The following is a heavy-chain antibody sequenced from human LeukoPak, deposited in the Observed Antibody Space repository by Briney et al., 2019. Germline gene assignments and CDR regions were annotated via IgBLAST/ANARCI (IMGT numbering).Heavy chain of an antibody. D-gene: IGHD2-2*01. CDR3: ARGGCSSTSCYYHYYMDV. CDR2: INPSGGST. CDR1: GYTFTSYY. Sequence: ASVKVSCKASGYTFTSYYMHWVRQAPGQGLEWMGIINPSGGSTSYAQKFQGRVTMTRDMSTSTVYMELSSLRSEDTAVYYCARGGCSSTSCYYHYYMDVWGKGTTVTVSS. J-gene: IGHJ6*03. V-gene: IGHV1-46*01.